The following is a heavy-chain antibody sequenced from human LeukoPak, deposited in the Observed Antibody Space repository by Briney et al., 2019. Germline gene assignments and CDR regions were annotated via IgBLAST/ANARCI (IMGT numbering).Heavy chain of an antibody. CDR1: GGSISSGGYY. CDR3: ARDTPSSSWRLPDY. V-gene: IGHV4-30-2*01. Sequence: SQTLSLTCTVSGGSISSGGYYWSWIRQPSGKGLAGIGYIYHSGSTYYNPSLKSRVTISVDRSKNQFSLKLSSVTAADTAVYYCARDTPSSSWRLPDYWGQGTLVTVSS. D-gene: IGHD6-13*01. J-gene: IGHJ4*02. CDR2: IYHSGST.